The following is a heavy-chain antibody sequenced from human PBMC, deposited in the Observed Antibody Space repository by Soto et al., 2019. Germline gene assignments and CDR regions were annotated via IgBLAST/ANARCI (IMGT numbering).Heavy chain of an antibody. CDR2: IIPIFGTA. CDR1: GGTFSSYA. Sequence: SVKVSCKASGGTFSSYAISWVRQAPGQGLEWMGGIIPIFGTANYAQKFQGRVTITADESTSTAYMELSSLRSEDTAVYYCARDVDYGDYQAIPNWFDPWGQGTLVTVSS. V-gene: IGHV1-69*13. D-gene: IGHD4-17*01. CDR3: ARDVDYGDYQAIPNWFDP. J-gene: IGHJ5*02.